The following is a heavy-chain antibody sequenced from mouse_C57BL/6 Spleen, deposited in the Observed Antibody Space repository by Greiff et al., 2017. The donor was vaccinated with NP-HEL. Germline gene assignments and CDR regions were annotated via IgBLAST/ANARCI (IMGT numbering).Heavy chain of an antibody. CDR2: IYPRSGNT. V-gene: IGHV1-81*01. J-gene: IGHJ3*01. CDR3: ASARLAGAWFAY. Sequence: QVQLQQSGAELARPGASVKLSCKASGYTFTSYGISWVKQRTGQGLEWIGEIYPRSGNTYSNEKFKGQATLTADISSSTAYMELRSLTSEDSAVYFCASARLAGAWFAYLGKGTRVTVSA. D-gene: IGHD2-2*01. CDR1: GYTFTSYG.